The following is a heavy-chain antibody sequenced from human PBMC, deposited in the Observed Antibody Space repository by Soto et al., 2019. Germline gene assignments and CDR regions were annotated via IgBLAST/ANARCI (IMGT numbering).Heavy chain of an antibody. J-gene: IGHJ4*02. CDR3: ARVPYDILTGYDY. Sequence: ASVKVSCKASGYTFTGYYMHWVRQAPGQGLEWMGWINPNSGGTNYAQKFQGWVTMTRDTSISTAYMELSRLRSDDTAVYYCARVPYDILTGYDYWGQGTLVTVSS. D-gene: IGHD3-9*01. CDR2: INPNSGGT. V-gene: IGHV1-2*04. CDR1: GYTFTGYY.